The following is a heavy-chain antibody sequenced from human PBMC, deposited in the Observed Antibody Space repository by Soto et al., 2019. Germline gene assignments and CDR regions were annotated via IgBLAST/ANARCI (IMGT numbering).Heavy chain of an antibody. J-gene: IGHJ4*02. CDR1: GFTFSYYA. D-gene: IGHD2-2*01. CDR3: AKRPASIITFDY. V-gene: IGHV3-23*01. CDR2: ISGNGGST. Sequence: GGSLRLSCAASGFTFSYYAMSWVRQAPGKGLEWVSTISGNGGSTYYADSVKGRFTISRDNSKNMLFLQINSLRDDDSAVYYCAKRPASIITFDYWGQGTPVTVSS.